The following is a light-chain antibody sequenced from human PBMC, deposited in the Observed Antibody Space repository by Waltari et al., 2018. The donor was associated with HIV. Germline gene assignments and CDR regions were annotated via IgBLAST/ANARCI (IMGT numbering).Light chain of an antibody. Sequence: QPPLTQSRSVSGSPGQSITISCTGTSNDVGAYNYVSWYQQHPGRAPQLLIFDLNRRPSGVPDRFSGSKSGNTASLTISGLQAEDEADYYCCSSAGRYTFVFGTGTKVTVL. CDR2: DLN. CDR3: CSSAGRYTFV. CDR1: SNDVGAYNY. J-gene: IGLJ1*01. V-gene: IGLV2-11*01.